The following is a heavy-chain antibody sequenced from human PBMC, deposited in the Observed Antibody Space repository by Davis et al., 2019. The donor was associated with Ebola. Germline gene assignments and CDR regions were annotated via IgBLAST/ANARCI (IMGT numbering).Heavy chain of an antibody. Sequence: MPGGSLRLSCAVYGGSFSGYYWSWIRQPPGKGLEWIGEINHSGSTNYNPSLKSRVTISVDTSKNQFSLKLSSVTAADTAVYYCAGVAAMVWFDPWGQGTLVTVSS. D-gene: IGHD5-18*01. CDR2: INHSGST. J-gene: IGHJ5*02. V-gene: IGHV4-34*01. CDR1: GGSFSGYY. CDR3: AGVAAMVWFDP.